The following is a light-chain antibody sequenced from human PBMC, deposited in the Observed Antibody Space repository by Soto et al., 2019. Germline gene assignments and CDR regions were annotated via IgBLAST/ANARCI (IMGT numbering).Light chain of an antibody. CDR1: QSIANF. Sequence: DVQMTQSPSSLSASGGDRVIITCKANQSIANFLNWFQHKPGQAPKLLISDASHLELGVSSRFSGSRSGTDFVLEISNLQSEDVATYFCQQYEDLPLTFGGGTKVDI. CDR3: QQYEDLPLT. V-gene: IGKV1-33*01. CDR2: DAS. J-gene: IGKJ4*01.